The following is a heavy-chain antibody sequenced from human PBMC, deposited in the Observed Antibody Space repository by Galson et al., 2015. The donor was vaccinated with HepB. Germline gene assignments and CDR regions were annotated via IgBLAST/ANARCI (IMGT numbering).Heavy chain of an antibody. J-gene: IGHJ4*02. D-gene: IGHD5-24*01. CDR2: INGDGSTK. CDR1: GFTFSPYT. Sequence: SLRLSCAASGFTFSPYTMHWVRQVPGMGLVWVSRINGDGSTKTYADSVKGRFTISRDNAKNMLYLQMNGLRAEDTALYYCVRSVEGGCDYWGQGTLVTVSS. V-gene: IGHV3-74*01. CDR3: VRSVEGGCDY.